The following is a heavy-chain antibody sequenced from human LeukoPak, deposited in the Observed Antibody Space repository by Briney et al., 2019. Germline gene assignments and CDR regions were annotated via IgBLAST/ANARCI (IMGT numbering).Heavy chain of an antibody. D-gene: IGHD6-6*01. V-gene: IGHV3-15*01. CDR1: GFTFSNAW. J-gene: IGHJ4*02. CDR2: IKSKTDGGTT. CDR3: TTGVTSKYSSSSGKVDY. Sequence: PGGSLRLSCAASGFTFSNAWMSWVRQAPGKGLEWVGRIKSKTDGGTTDYAAPVKGRFTISRDDSKNTLYLQMNSLKTEDTAVYYCTTGVTSKYSSSSGKVDYWGQGTLVTVSS.